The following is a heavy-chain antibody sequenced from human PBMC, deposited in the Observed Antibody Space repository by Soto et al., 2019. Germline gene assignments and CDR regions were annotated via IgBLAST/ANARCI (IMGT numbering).Heavy chain of an antibody. V-gene: IGHV4-31*03. CDR1: GGSISSGGYF. CDR2: THYTGRT. CDR3: ARDEREAFDI. D-gene: IGHD1-1*01. J-gene: IGHJ3*02. Sequence: QVQLQESGPGLVKPSQTLSLTCTVSGGSISSGGYFWGWIRQHPGKGLEWIGYTHYTGRTYYNPSLKSRVTISVDTSKNQFSLKLSSVTAADTAVYFCARDEREAFDIWGQGTMVTVSS.